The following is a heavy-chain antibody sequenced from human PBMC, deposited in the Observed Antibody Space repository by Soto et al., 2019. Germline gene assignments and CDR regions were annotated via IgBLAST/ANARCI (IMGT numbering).Heavy chain of an antibody. J-gene: IGHJ6*02. CDR1: GFTFSGSA. V-gene: IGHV3-73*02. CDR2: IRSKANNYAT. D-gene: IGHD1-20*01. CDR3: ANPQVSYGMDV. Sequence: EVQLVESGGGLVQPGGSLKLSCAASGFTFSGSAVHWVRQASGKGLEWVGRIRSKANNYATAYAASVQGRFTIFRDDLKNTAYLQMNRLTTEDTAGYYCANPQVSYGMDVWGQWNTVTVSS.